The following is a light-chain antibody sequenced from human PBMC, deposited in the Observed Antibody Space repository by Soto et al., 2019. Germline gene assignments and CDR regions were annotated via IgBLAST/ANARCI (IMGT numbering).Light chain of an antibody. J-gene: IGLJ3*02. CDR3: ETWDSNIHWV. CDR2: LEGSGSY. V-gene: IGLV4-60*02. Sequence: QLVLTQSSSASASLGSSVNLTCTLSSGHSSYIIAWHQQQPGKAPRYLMKLEGSGSYNKGSGVPDRFSGSSSGADRYLIISSIQFEDEADYYCETWDSNIHWVFGGGTKVTVL. CDR1: SGHSSYI.